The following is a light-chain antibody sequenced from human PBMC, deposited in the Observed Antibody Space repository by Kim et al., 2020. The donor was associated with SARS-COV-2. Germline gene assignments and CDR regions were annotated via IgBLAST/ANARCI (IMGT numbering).Light chain of an antibody. V-gene: IGKV3-11*01. J-gene: IGKJ2*01. Sequence: EIMLTQSPATLSLSPGERATLSCRASQSVSSYLAWYQQKPGQAPRLLIYDASNRATGIPARFSGSGSGTDFTLTISSLEPEDFAVYYCQQRSKWPMYTFGQGTKLEI. CDR3: QQRSKWPMYT. CDR2: DAS. CDR1: QSVSSY.